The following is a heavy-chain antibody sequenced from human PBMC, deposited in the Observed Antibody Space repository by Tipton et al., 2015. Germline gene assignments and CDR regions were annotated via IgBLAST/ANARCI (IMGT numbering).Heavy chain of an antibody. V-gene: IGHV1-2*02. CDR3: ARDVVLMVSAIPYFDY. Sequence: QSGPEVKKPGASVKVSCKASGFTFTGYYMHWVRQAPGQGLEWMGWINPHSGGTSYAQKFQGRVTMTRDTSMSTAYMELSRLRSDDTAVYYCARDVVLMVSAIPYFDYWGQGTLVTVSS. J-gene: IGHJ4*02. CDR1: GFTFTGYY. CDR2: INPHSGGT. D-gene: IGHD2-8*01.